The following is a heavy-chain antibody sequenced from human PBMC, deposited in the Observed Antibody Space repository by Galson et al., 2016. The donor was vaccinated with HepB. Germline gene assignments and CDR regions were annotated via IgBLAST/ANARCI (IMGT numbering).Heavy chain of an antibody. Sequence: SLRLSCAASGFTFSDYYMDWVRQAPGKGLEWVGRTRNRANSYTTEYAASVRGRLTISRDDSRNSLYLQMNRLKTEDTAVYFCARLGTSGGPYYYYGLDVWGQGTTVTVSS. CDR2: TRNRANSYTT. CDR3: ARLGTSGGPYYYYGLDV. D-gene: IGHD4-23*01. J-gene: IGHJ6*02. CDR1: GFTFSDYY. V-gene: IGHV3-72*01.